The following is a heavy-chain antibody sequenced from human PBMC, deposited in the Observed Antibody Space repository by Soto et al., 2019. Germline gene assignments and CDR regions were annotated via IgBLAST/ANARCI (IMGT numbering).Heavy chain of an antibody. Sequence: ASVKVSCKASGYTFTSYYMHWRRQAPGQGLEWMGMINPSGGSTSYAETFQGRVTMTRDTSTTTVYMELSSLSSEDTAVYYCARDCTSTSCYRKGAFYIWG. CDR3: ARDCTSTSCYRKGAFYI. J-gene: IGHJ3*02. CDR1: GYTFTSYY. CDR2: INPSGGST. V-gene: IGHV1-46*03. D-gene: IGHD2-2*01.